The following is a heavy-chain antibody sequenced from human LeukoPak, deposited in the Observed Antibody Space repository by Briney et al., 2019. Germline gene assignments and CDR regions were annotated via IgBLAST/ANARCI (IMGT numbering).Heavy chain of an antibody. D-gene: IGHD3-10*01. Sequence: SGGSLRLSCAASGFTFSSYGMHWVRQAPGKGLEWVAFIRYDGSNKYYADSVKGRFTISRDNSKNTLYLQMNSLRAEDTAVYYCAKGGRYYGSGSSLDYWGQGTLVTVSS. J-gene: IGHJ4*02. CDR3: AKGGRYYGSGSSLDY. CDR2: IRYDGSNK. CDR1: GFTFSSYG. V-gene: IGHV3-30*02.